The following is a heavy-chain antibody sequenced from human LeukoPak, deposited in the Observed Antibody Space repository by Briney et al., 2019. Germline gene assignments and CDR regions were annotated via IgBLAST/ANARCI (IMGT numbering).Heavy chain of an antibody. CDR1: GFTFSSYW. V-gene: IGHV3-74*01. D-gene: IGHD3-22*01. J-gene: IGHJ4*02. CDR3: ARVYYYDSSGYYYKLYYFDY. CDR2: INSDGSSK. Sequence: VGSLRLSCAASGFTFSSYWMHWVRQAPGKGLVWVSRINSDGSSKSYADSVKGRFTISRDNAKNTLYLQMNSLRAEDTAVYYCARVYYYDSSGYYYKLYYFDYWGQGTLVTVSS.